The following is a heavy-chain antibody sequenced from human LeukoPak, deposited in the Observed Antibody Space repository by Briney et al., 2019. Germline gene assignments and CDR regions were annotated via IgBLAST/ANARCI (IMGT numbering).Heavy chain of an antibody. J-gene: IGHJ6*02. V-gene: IGHV4-34*01. Sequence: SETLSLTCAVYGGSFSGYYWSWIRQPPGKGLEGIGEINHSGSTNYNPSLKSIVNISVDTSKNQFSLKLSSVTAADTAVYYCARGLSSSSRYYYYYGMDVWGQGTTVTVSS. CDR1: GGSFSGYY. D-gene: IGHD6-6*01. CDR3: ARGLSSSSRYYYYYGMDV. CDR2: INHSGST.